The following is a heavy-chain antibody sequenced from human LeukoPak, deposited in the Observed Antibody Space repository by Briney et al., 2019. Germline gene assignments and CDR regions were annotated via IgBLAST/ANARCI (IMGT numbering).Heavy chain of an antibody. D-gene: IGHD3-22*01. Sequence: PSETPSLTCTVSGGSISSYYWSWIRQPAGKGLEWIGRIYSPGTNYNYNPSLKSRVTISIDTSKNQFSLKLTSVTAGDTAVYYCARGIGTSYESSRDAFDIWGQGTMVTVSS. CDR2: IYSPGTNY. CDR3: ARGIGTSYESSRDAFDI. J-gene: IGHJ3*02. V-gene: IGHV4-4*07. CDR1: GGSISSYY.